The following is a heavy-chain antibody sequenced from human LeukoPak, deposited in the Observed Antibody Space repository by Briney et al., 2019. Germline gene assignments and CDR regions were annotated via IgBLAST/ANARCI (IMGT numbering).Heavy chain of an antibody. V-gene: IGHV1-18*04. CDR1: GYTFTSYG. D-gene: IGHD2-15*01. CDR2: ISAYNGNT. Sequence: ASVKVSCKASGYTFTSYGISWVRQAPGQGLEWMGWISAYNGNTNYAQKLLGRVTMTTDTSTSTAYMELRSLRSDDTAVYYCARDPGIGYCSGGSCFDYWGQGTLVTVSS. J-gene: IGHJ4*02. CDR3: ARDPGIGYCSGGSCFDY.